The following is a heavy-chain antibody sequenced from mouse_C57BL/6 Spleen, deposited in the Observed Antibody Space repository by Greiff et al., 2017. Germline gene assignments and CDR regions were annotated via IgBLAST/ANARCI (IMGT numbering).Heavy chain of an antibody. D-gene: IGHD2-14*01. CDR1: GYTFTDYE. CDR2: IDPETGGT. J-gene: IGHJ3*01. V-gene: IGHV1-15*01. Sequence: VQRVESGAELVRPGASVTLSCKASGYTFTDYEMHWVKQTPVHGLEWIGAIDPETGGTAYNQKFKGKAILTADKSSSTAYMELRSLTSEDSAVYYCTRGYSFAYWGQGTLVTVSA. CDR3: TRGYSFAY.